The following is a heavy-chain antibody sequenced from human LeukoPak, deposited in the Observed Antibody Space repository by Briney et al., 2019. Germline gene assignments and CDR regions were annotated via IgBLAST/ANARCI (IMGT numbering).Heavy chain of an antibody. D-gene: IGHD3-3*02. CDR2: ISYDGSNK. CDR1: GYTFRDYG. V-gene: IGHV3-30-3*01. Sequence: GGSLRLSCEASGYTFRDYGIHGVRQAPGKGLEWVAVISYDGSNKWNADSVKGRFTVSRDNSKNTLYLEMSSLRAEDTAVYYCARDISEHYSFDYWGRGTLVTVSS. CDR3: ARDISEHYSFDY. J-gene: IGHJ4*02.